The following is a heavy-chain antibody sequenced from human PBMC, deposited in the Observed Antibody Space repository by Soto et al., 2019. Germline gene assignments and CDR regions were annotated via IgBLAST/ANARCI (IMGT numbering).Heavy chain of an antibody. CDR1: GYTFSNYG. D-gene: IGHD6-13*01. V-gene: IGHV1-18*01. CDR2: ISGYNGNT. CDR3: ARGGSSWSAEYYQH. J-gene: IGHJ1*01. Sequence: QVQLVQSGAEVKKPGASVKVSCKASGYTFSNYGINWVRQAPGQGPEWMGWISGYNGNTNYAQTLQGRVTMTTDTSTSTAYMELRILRSDDTAIYYCARGGSSWSAEYYQHWGQGTPVIVSS.